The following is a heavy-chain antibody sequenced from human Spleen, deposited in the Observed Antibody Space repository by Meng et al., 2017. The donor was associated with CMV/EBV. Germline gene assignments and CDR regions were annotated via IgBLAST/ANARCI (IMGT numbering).Heavy chain of an antibody. V-gene: IGHV3-23*03. CDR3: ARARSGSSLGYGMDV. CDR2: IYTGGST. CDR1: GFSFSSFA. J-gene: IGHJ6*02. D-gene: IGHD1-26*01. Sequence: GGSLRLSCAASGFSFSSFAMSWVRQAPGKGLGAPGKGLQWVSVIYTGGSTYYADSVKGRFTISRDDSKNTVYLQIYSPRAEDTAVYYCARARSGSSLGYGMDVWGQGTTVTVSS.